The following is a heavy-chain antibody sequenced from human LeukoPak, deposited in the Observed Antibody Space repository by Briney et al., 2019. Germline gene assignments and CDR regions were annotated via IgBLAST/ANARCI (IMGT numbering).Heavy chain of an antibody. V-gene: IGHV4-34*01. J-gene: IGHJ6*03. CDR3: ARGRQDVTMIVVVMTAVSYYLDV. D-gene: IGHD3-22*01. Sequence: NTSEILSLTCAVYGGSFSGYYWTWIRQTPEKGLEWIGEMNPSGSTSYNPSLKSRVTVSVDTSKNQFSLKLSSVTAADTAVYYCARGRQDVTMIVVVMTAVSYYLDVWGKGTTVTVS. CDR2: MNPSGST. CDR1: GGSFSGYY.